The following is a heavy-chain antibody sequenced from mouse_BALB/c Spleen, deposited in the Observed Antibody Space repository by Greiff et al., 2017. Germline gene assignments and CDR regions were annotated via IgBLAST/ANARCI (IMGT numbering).Heavy chain of an antibody. D-gene: IGHD4-1*02. J-gene: IGHJ1*01. CDR1: GFTFSSYT. CDR3: ARFSQLGRHFDV. Sequence: EVQGVESGGGLVQPGGSLKLSCAASGFTFSSYTMSWVRQTPEKRLEWVAYISNGGGSTYYPDTVKGRFTISRDNAKNTLYLQMSSLKSEDTAMYYCARFSQLGRHFDVWGAGTTVTVSS. CDR2: ISNGGGST. V-gene: IGHV5-12-2*01.